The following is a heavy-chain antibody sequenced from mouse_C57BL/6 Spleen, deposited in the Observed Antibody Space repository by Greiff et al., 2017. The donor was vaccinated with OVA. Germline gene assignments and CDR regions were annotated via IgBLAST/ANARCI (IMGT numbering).Heavy chain of an antibody. D-gene: IGHD1-1*01. J-gene: IGHJ2*01. V-gene: IGHV3-6*01. Sequence: EVKLQESGPGLVKPSPSLSLTCSVTGYSITSGYYWNWIRQFPGNKLEWMGYISYDGSNNYNPSLKNRISITRDTSKNQFFLKLHSVTTEDTATYYCARENYGSHGCWGQGTTLTVAT. CDR2: ISYDGSN. CDR1: GYSITSGYY. CDR3: ARENYGSHGC.